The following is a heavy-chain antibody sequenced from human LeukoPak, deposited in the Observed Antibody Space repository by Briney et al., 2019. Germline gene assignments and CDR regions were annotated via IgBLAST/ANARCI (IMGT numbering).Heavy chain of an antibody. CDR3: ARDKQWLYCFDQ. D-gene: IGHD6-19*01. Sequence: GGSLRLSCGASGFSFSDYAMHGVRQAPAKGLEWVAVISYDGSNIHYADSVKGRFTISRDNSKNTLYLQMNSLRAEDTAVYYCARDKQWLYCFDQWGQGTPVTVSS. CDR1: GFSFSDYA. V-gene: IGHV3-30-3*01. J-gene: IGHJ4*02. CDR2: ISYDGSNI.